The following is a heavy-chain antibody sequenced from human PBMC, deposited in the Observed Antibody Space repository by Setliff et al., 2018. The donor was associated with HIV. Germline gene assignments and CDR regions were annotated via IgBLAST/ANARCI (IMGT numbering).Heavy chain of an antibody. J-gene: IGHJ4*02. V-gene: IGHV4-39*01. CDR3: ASQYCSAGSCFSDY. CDR2: IYYAGSL. Sequence: SETLSLTCTVSSGSISDSRYYWGWIRQAPGKGLEWIGSIYYAGSLYYSPSLKSRLTVSVDTSKNQFSLSLSAVTATDTAVYYCASQYCSAGSCFSDYWGQGTMVTVSS. D-gene: IGHD2-15*01. CDR1: SGSISDSRYY.